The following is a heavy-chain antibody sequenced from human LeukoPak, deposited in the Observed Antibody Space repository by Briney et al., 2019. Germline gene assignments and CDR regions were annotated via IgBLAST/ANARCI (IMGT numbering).Heavy chain of an antibody. CDR1: GFTFSSYA. V-gene: IGHV3-23*01. CDR2: IFGSGGST. CDR3: AKARGPVATHLDY. D-gene: IGHD5-12*01. Sequence: GGSLGLSCAASGFTFSSYAMTWVRQAPGKGLEWVSAIFGSGGSTYYADSVKGRFTISRDNSKNTLYLQMNSLRAEDTAVYYCAKARGPVATHLDYWGQGALVTVSS. J-gene: IGHJ4*02.